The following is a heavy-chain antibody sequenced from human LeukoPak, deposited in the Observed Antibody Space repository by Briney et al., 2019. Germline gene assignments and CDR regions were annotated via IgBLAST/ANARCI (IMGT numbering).Heavy chain of an antibody. J-gene: IGHJ5*02. CDR3: ARGNCSSTSCYDWFDP. D-gene: IGHD2-2*01. CDR1: GYTFTSYD. V-gene: IGHV1-8*03. CDR2: MNPNSGNT. Sequence: ASVKVSCKASGYTFTSYDINWVRQATGQGLEWMGWMNPNSGNTGYAQKFQGRVTITRNTSISTAYMELSRLRSDDTAVYYCARGNCSSTSCYDWFDPWGQGTLVTVSS.